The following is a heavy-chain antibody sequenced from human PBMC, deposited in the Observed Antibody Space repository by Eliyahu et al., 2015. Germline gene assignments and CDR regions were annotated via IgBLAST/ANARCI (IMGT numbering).Heavy chain of an antibody. Sequence: QVQLVQSGAEVKKPGASVTVSCKTSGYTFTSXXIHWVRQAPGQGPEWMGYINTDNGGTYIAEELQGRLTITRDTSMNIVFMELSGLRFDDRAIYYCAKDDGGYLFDYWGQGTLVTVSS. J-gene: IGHJ4*02. D-gene: IGHD4-23*01. CDR2: INTDNGGT. CDR1: GYTFTSXX. V-gene: IGHV1-2*02. CDR3: AKDDGGYLFDY.